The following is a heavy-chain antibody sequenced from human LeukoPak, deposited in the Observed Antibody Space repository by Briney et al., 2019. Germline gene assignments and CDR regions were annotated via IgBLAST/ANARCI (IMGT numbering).Heavy chain of an antibody. CDR3: ARDGYSGNDGL. V-gene: IGHV4-59*01. J-gene: IGHJ4*02. D-gene: IGHD5-12*01. CDR2: IYHSGST. CDR1: GGSISSYY. Sequence: PSETLSLTCTVSGGSISSYYWSWIRQPPGKGLEWIGYIYHSGSTKYNPSLKSRVTISVDTSKNQFSLKMSSVTAADTAVYYCARDGYSGNDGLWGQGTLVTVSS.